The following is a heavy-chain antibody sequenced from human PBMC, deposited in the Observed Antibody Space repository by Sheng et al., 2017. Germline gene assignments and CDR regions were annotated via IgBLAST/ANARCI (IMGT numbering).Heavy chain of an antibody. CDR3: AKATASEMATTLFDY. CDR2: ISWNSGSI. CDR1: GFTFDDYA. Sequence: EVQLVESGGGLVQPGRSLRLSCAASGFTFDDYAMHWVRQAPGKGLEWVSGISWNSGSIGYADSVKGRFTISRDNAKNSLYLQMNSLRAEDMALYYCAKATASEMATTLFDYWGQGTLVTVSS. V-gene: IGHV3-9*03. D-gene: IGHD5-12*01. J-gene: IGHJ4*02.